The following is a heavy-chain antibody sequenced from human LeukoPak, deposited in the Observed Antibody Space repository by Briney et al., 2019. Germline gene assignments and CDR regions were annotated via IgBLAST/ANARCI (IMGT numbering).Heavy chain of an antibody. CDR2: IRYDGSRK. CDR1: GFTFSSYD. V-gene: IGHV3-30*02. CDR3: AKEGSDDY. Sequence: GGSLRLSCAASGFTFSSYDMHWVRQAPGKGLEWVAFIRYDGSRKYYANSVKGRFTISRDNSKNTLYLQLNSLRAEDTAMYYCAKEGSDDYWGQGTLVTVSS. J-gene: IGHJ4*02.